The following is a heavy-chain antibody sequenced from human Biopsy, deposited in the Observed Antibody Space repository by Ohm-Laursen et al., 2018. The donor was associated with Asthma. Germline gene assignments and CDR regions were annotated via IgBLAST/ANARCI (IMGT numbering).Heavy chain of an antibody. V-gene: IGHV4-61*01. CDR3: ARGTIVAGIDY. CDR2: IFYSGAT. CDR1: GGSVSSDKYY. Sequence: SDTLSLTCSVSGGSVSSDKYYWSWIRQPPGKGLEWIAHIFYSGATNYNPALKSRVAQSIDTSKSQFSLRLNSLSAADTAVYYCARGTIVAGIDYWGRGTLVTVSS. D-gene: IGHD5-12*01. J-gene: IGHJ4*02.